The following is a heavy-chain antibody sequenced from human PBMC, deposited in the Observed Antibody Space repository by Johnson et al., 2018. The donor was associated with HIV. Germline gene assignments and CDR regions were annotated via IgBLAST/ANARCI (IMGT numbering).Heavy chain of an antibody. V-gene: IGHV3-30*03. CDR2: ISYDGSNK. J-gene: IGHJ3*01. D-gene: IGHD3-10*01. Sequence: QVQLVESGGGVVQPGRSLRLSCAGSGFTFSSYGMHWVRQAPGKGLEWVAVISYDGSNKYYADSVKGRFTISRDNSKNTLYLQMNNLRAEDTAVYNWARGVRGVIIDWGQGTMVAVSS. CDR3: ARGVRGVIID. CDR1: GFTFSSYG.